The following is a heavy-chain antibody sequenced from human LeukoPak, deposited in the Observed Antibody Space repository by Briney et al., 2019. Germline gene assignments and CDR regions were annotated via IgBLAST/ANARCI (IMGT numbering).Heavy chain of an antibody. CDR3: ARRGRDAFDV. Sequence: ASVKVSCKASGYTFTGYYIYWVRQAPGQGLEWMGWINPNSGDTDIAQKFQDRITMTRDTSVSTAYMELSRLTSDDTAVFYCARRGRDAFDVWGQGTVVIVPS. V-gene: IGHV1-2*02. J-gene: IGHJ3*01. CDR2: INPNSGDT. CDR1: GYTFTGYY.